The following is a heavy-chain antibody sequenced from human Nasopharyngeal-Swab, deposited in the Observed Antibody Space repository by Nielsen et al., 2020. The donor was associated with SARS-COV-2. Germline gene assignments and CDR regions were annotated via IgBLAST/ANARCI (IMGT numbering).Heavy chain of an antibody. CDR3: ARALEYSSSSWDY. D-gene: IGHD6-6*01. CDR2: ISSSSSTI. J-gene: IGHJ4*02. CDR1: GFTFSSYS. Sequence: GESLKISCAASGFTFSSYSMNWVRQAPGKGLEWVSYISSSSSTIYYADSVKGRFTISRDNAKNSLYLQMNSLRAEDTAVYYCARALEYSSSSWDYWGQGTLVTVSS. V-gene: IGHV3-48*01.